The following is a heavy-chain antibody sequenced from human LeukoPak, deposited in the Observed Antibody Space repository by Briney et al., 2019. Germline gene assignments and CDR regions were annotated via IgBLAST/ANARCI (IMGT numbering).Heavy chain of an antibody. V-gene: IGHV4-34*01. CDR1: GGSLSGEY. Sequence: SETLSLTCAVYGGSLSGEYWSWIRHPPGKGREWIGEINHSGSTNYNTSLKTRVTLSVDTTKNQFSLQLRSVTAADTAVYYCARLPRRYDRRKYYFDYWGQGTLVTVSS. D-gene: IGHD3-22*01. CDR3: ARLPRRYDRRKYYFDY. J-gene: IGHJ4*02. CDR2: INHSGST.